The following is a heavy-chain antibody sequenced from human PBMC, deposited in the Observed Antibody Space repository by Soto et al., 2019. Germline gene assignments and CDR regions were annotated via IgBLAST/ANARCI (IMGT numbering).Heavy chain of an antibody. Sequence: EVQLVESGGGLVKPGGSLRLSCAASGFTFSSYSMNWVRQAPGKGLEWVSSISSSSSYVYYADSVKGRFTISRDSAKNSLYLQMNSLRAEDPAVYYCARELERRGGWFDPWGQGTLVTVSS. V-gene: IGHV3-21*01. CDR2: ISSSSSYV. D-gene: IGHD1-1*01. CDR3: ARELERRGGWFDP. CDR1: GFTFSSYS. J-gene: IGHJ5*02.